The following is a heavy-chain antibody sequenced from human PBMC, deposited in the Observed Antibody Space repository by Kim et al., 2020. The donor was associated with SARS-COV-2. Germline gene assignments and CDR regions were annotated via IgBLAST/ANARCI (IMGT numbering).Heavy chain of an antibody. CDR1: GDSVSSNSAA. D-gene: IGHD3-22*01. J-gene: IGHJ4*02. V-gene: IGHV6-1*01. Sequence: SQTLSLTCAISGDSVSSNSAAWNWIRQSPSRGLEWLGRTYYRSKWYNDYAVSVKSRITINPDTSKNQFSLQLNSVTPEDTAVYYCARDRADYYDSSGYLGGFDYWGQGTLVTVSS. CDR3: ARDRADYYDSSGYLGGFDY. CDR2: TYYRSKWYN.